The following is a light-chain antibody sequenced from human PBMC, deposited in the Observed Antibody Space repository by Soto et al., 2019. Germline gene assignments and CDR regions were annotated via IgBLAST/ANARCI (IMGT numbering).Light chain of an antibody. CDR3: MQGTHSWT. J-gene: IGKJ1*01. V-gene: IGKV2-30*01. CDR1: QILVYSDGNTY. Sequence: DVVMTQSPLSLPVTLGQPASVSVRSSQILVYSDGNTYLNWFQQRPGQSPRRLIYKVSNRDSGVPDRFSGSGSGTDFTLQISRVEAEDVGVYYCMQGTHSWTFGQGTKVAIK. CDR2: KVS.